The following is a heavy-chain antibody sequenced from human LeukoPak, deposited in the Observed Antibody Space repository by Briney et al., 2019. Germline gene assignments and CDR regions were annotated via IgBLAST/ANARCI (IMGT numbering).Heavy chain of an antibody. CDR3: ARAGIVGATWFDP. Sequence: ASVTVSCTASGYTFTSYYMHWVRQAPEQGLECMGIINPSGGSTSYAQKFQGRVTMTRDTSTSTVYMELSSLRSEDTAVYYCARAGIVGATWFDPWGQGTLVTVSS. CDR1: GYTFTSYY. D-gene: IGHD1-26*01. J-gene: IGHJ5*02. CDR2: INPSGGST. V-gene: IGHV1-46*01.